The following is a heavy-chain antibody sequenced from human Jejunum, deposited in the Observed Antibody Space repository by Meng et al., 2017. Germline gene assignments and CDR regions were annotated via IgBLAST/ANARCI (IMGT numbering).Heavy chain of an antibody. CDR2: IYHSGTT. CDR1: RGSSTSMNW. V-gene: IGHV4-4*02. D-gene: IGHD2-21*02. J-gene: IGHJ4*02. Sequence: SRPRLVQPSGTLTLPFTVSRGSSTSMNWWSGGHQPPGKVLEWIAEIYHSGTTNYTASLKSRVTISVDRSNNQFSLNLRSLTAADTATYYCASRPAAFRTYYFAYWGQGTLVTVSS. CDR3: ASRPAAFRTYYFAY.